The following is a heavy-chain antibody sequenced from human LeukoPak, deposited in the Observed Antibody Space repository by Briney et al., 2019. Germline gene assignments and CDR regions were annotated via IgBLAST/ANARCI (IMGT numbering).Heavy chain of an antibody. D-gene: IGHD6-19*01. CDR1: GFTFSNYA. V-gene: IGHV3-23*01. Sequence: QPGGSLILSCAASGFTFSNYAMSWVRQAPGXGLEWVSTISSSYGNTYYADSVKGRFTISSDNYKKTLYLQMNSLRAEDKALYYCAKDKDSRGWYRWFEPWGQGTLVTVSS. J-gene: IGHJ5*02. CDR3: AKDKDSRGWYRWFEP. CDR2: ISSSYGNT.